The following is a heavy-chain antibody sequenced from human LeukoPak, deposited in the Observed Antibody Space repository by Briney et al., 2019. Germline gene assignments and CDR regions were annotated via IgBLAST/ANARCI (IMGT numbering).Heavy chain of an antibody. J-gene: IGHJ4*02. Sequence: GPSVKVSCKASGGTFSSYAISWVRQAPGQGLELMGGIIPIFGTANYAQKFQGRVTITADESTSTAYMELSSLRSEDTAVYYCAGGRPGENEKISDIVVVPAAMPEALDYWGQGTLVTVSS. CDR1: GGTFSSYA. CDR2: IIPIFGTA. CDR3: AGGRPGENEKISDIVVVPAAMPEALDY. V-gene: IGHV1-69*13. D-gene: IGHD2-2*01.